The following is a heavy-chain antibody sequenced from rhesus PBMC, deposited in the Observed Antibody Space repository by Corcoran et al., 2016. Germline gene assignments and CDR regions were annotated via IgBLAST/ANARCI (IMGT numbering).Heavy chain of an antibody. CDR3: ARERSPYSNYVHDAFDF. J-gene: IGHJ3*01. Sequence: QVQLQESGPGLVKPSENLSLTCAVSGYSISSNYWNWIRQPPGKGLEWNVSIYGSGGSNYPNPSLKSGGTLAVETSKNQFYLKLSSVTAADTAVYYCARERSPYSNYVHDAFDFWGQGLRVTVSS. CDR1: GYSISSNY. CDR2: IYGSGGSN. D-gene: IGHD4-23*01. V-gene: IGHV4S14*01.